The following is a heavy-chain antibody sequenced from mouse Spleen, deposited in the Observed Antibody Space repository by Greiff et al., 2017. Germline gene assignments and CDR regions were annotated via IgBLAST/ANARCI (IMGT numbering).Heavy chain of an antibody. CDR3: AREAITTVVAHFDY. D-gene: IGHD1-1*01. CDR2: IHPNSGST. V-gene: IGHV1-64*01. J-gene: IGHJ2*01. CDR1: GYTFTSYW. Sequence: QVQLQQSGAELARPGASVKLSCKASGYTFTSYWMHWVKQRPGQGLEWIGMIHPNSGSTNYNEKFKSKATLTVDKSSSTAYMQLSSLTSEDSAVYYCAREAITTVVAHFDYWGQGTTLTVSS.